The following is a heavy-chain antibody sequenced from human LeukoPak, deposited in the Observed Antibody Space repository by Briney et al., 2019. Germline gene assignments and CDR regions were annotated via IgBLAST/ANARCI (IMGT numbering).Heavy chain of an antibody. J-gene: IGHJ4*02. V-gene: IGHV1-3*01. Sequence: ASVTVSCTASGYTFTRYAMHWVRQAPGQRLEWMGWINAGNGNTKYSQKFQGRVTITRDTSASTAYMELSSLRSEDTAVYYCARERWFGGYSFDYWGQGTLVTVSS. D-gene: IGHD3-10*01. CDR3: ARERWFGGYSFDY. CDR1: GYTFTRYA. CDR2: INAGNGNT.